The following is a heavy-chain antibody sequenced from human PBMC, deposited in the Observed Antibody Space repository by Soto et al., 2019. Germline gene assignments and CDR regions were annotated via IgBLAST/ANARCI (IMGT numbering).Heavy chain of an antibody. V-gene: IGHV3-49*04. CDR3: TRVIAYYYYGMDV. J-gene: IGHJ6*02. D-gene: IGHD2-21*01. CDR1: GFTFGDYA. CDR2: IRSKAYGGTT. Sequence: GGSLRLSCTASGFTFGDYAMSWVRQAPGKGLEWVGFIRSKAYGGTTEYAASVKGRFTISGDDSKSIAYLQMNSLKTEDTAVYYCTRVIAYYYYGMDVWGQGTTVTVSS.